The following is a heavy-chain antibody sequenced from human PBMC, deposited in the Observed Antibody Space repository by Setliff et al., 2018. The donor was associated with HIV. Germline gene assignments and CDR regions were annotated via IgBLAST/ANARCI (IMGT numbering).Heavy chain of an antibody. V-gene: IGHV4-61*01. CDR2: IYYSGST. D-gene: IGHD1-7*01. Sequence: PSETLSLTCTVSGGSISSSNKYWGWIRQPPGKGLEWIGYIYYSGSTSYNPSLKSRVTISVDSSKNQLSLKVSSVTAADTAVYYCARENRIMGSRTFDFWGRGTLVTVSS. CDR3: ARENRIMGSRTFDF. J-gene: IGHJ4*02. CDR1: GGSISSSNKY.